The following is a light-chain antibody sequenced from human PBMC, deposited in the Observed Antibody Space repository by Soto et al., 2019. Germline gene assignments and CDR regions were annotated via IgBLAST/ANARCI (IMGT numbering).Light chain of an antibody. CDR1: QTVSSKY. CDR2: GAS. J-gene: IGKJ2*01. CDR3: PQFDDSPPAFT. V-gene: IGKV3-20*01. Sequence: PGERATLSCRASQTVSSKYLTRYQQKPGQAPRLLIYGASIRATGIPDRFSGSRSGADFPLTISKLEPEEFAGYYCPQFDDSPPAFTFGQGTKLEI.